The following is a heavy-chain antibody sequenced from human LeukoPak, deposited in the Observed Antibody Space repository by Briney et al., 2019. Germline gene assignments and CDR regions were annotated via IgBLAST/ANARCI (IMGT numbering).Heavy chain of an antibody. CDR3: GRGPGGGGGNYYDSSGHDY. J-gene: IGHJ4*02. Sequence: GGSLRLSCAASGFTFSSYAMSWVRQAPGKGLEWVSAISGSGGSTYYADSVKGRFTLSRDNSKNTLYLQMNSLRAEDTAVYYCGRGPGGGGGNYYDSSGHDYWGQGTLVTVSS. D-gene: IGHD3-22*01. CDR2: ISGSGGST. CDR1: GFTFSSYA. V-gene: IGHV3-23*01.